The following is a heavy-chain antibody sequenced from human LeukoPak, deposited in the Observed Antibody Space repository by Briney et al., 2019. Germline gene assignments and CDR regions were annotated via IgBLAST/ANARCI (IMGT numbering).Heavy chain of an antibody. Sequence: PGRSLRLSCATSGFTFSMSAMHWVRLAPGKGLDWVAVISFDGGNKFYADSVKGRFSISRDNSKNTLYLQMNSLGLDDTAVYFCARGRAGIAAAGFDYWGQGTLVTASS. CDR2: ISFDGGNK. J-gene: IGHJ4*02. CDR3: ARGRAGIAAAGFDY. D-gene: IGHD6-13*01. CDR1: GFTFSMSA. V-gene: IGHV3-30-3*01.